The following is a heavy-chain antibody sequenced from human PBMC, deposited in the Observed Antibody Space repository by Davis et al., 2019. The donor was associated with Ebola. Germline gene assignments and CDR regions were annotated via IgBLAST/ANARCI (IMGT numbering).Heavy chain of an antibody. Sequence: GESLKISCAASGFTFSSYWMTWVRQAPGKGLEWVSVIHNGGNTYYANSVKGRFTISRDNSKNTVYLQMNNLGAEDTAVYYCASLAKDYWGQGTLATVSS. CDR2: IHNGGNT. CDR1: GFTFSSYW. CDR3: ASLAKDY. J-gene: IGHJ4*02. V-gene: IGHV3-53*01.